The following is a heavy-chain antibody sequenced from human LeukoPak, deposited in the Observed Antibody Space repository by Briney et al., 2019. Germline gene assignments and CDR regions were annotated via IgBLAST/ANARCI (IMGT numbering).Heavy chain of an antibody. V-gene: IGHV1-69*13. CDR3: ARVAAPVWMIAAADYYFDY. CDR1: GGTFSSYA. CDR2: IIPIFGTA. Sequence: SVKVSCKASGGTFSSYAISWVRQAPGQGLEWMGGIIPIFGTANYAQKFQGRVTITVDESTSTAYMELSSLRSEDTAVYYCARVAAPVWMIAAADYYFDYWGQGTLVTVSS. D-gene: IGHD6-13*01. J-gene: IGHJ4*02.